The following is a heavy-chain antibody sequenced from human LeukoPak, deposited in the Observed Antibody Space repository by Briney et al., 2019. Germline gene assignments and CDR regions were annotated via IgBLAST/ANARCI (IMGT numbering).Heavy chain of an antibody. D-gene: IGHD2-2*01. CDR1: GFTFSSYW. Sequence: PGGSLRLSCAASGFTFSSYWMSWVRQAPGKGLEWVANIKQDGSEKYYVDSVKGRFIISRDNAKNSLYLQMNSLRAEDTAVYYCARLGYCSSTSCYLDYYYYMDVWGKGTTVTVSS. CDR3: ARLGYCSSTSCYLDYYYYMDV. V-gene: IGHV3-7*01. J-gene: IGHJ6*03. CDR2: IKQDGSEK.